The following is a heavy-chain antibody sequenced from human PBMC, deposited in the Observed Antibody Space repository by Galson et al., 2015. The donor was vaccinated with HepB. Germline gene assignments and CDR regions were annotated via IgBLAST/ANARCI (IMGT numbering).Heavy chain of an antibody. Sequence: PALVKPTQTLTLTCTFSGFSLSTSGMRVSWIRQPPGKALEWLARIDWADDKLSSSSLKAQRPFSKDTPKNQVVLTMTNMDAVDTATYYCARMGPGRYFDYWGQGSLVTVSS. J-gene: IGHJ4*02. CDR2: IDWADDK. CDR3: ARMGPGRYFDY. V-gene: IGHV2-70*04. CDR1: GFSLSTSGMR.